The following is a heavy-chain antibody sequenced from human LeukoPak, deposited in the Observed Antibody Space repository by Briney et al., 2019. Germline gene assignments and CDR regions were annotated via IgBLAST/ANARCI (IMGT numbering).Heavy chain of an antibody. CDR3: ARRYDSSGFPLDY. Sequence: GESLKTSCQGSGYRFTSYWIGWVRQMPGKGLEGMGIIYPGDSDTRFRPSFQGQSTISADKPISTAYLQWSSLKASDTAMYYCARRYDSSGFPLDYWGQGTLVTVSS. D-gene: IGHD3-22*01. J-gene: IGHJ4*02. V-gene: IGHV5-51*01. CDR1: GYRFTSYW. CDR2: IYPGDSDT.